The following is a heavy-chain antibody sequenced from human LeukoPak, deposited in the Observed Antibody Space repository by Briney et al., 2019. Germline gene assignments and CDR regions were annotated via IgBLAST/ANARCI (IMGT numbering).Heavy chain of an antibody. CDR2: ISYDGSNK. Sequence: GRSLRLSCAASGFTFSSYAMHWVRQAPGKGLEWVAVISYDGSNKYYADSVKGRFTSSRDNSKNTLYLQMNSLRAEDTAVYYCARAPLYWSGGSCYKYYYYGMAGWGQGSTVTVSS. D-gene: IGHD2-15*01. J-gene: IGHJ6*01. CDR1: GFTFSSYA. CDR3: ARAPLYWSGGSCYKYYYYGMAG. V-gene: IGHV3-30-3*01.